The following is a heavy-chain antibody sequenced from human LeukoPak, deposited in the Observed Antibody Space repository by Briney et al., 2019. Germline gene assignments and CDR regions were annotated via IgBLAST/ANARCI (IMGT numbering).Heavy chain of an antibody. CDR3: ARDLQFDWFDP. CDR2: IWYDGGNK. CDR1: GFTFSSYG. Sequence: GRSLRLSCAASGFTFSSYGMHWVRQAPGKGLEWVAVIWYDGGNKYYADSVKGRFTISRDNSKNTLYLQMNSLRAEDTAVYYCARDLQFDWFDPWGQGTLVTVSS. D-gene: IGHD3-10*01. V-gene: IGHV3-33*01. J-gene: IGHJ5*02.